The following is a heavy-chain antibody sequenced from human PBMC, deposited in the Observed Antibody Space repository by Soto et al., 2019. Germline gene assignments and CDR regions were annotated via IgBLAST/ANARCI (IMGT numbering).Heavy chain of an antibody. D-gene: IGHD1-7*01. V-gene: IGHV3-20*01. J-gene: IGHJ3*02. CDR2: INWDGGST. Sequence: EVQLVESGGGVVRPGGSLRLSCAASGFTFDDYGMSWVRQAPGKGLEGVSGINWDGGSTGYADFVKGRFTISRDNAKNSLYVQMNSLRAEDTALYHCARDATGTTLREDAFDIWGQGTMVTVSS. CDR3: ARDATGTTLREDAFDI. CDR1: GFTFDDYG.